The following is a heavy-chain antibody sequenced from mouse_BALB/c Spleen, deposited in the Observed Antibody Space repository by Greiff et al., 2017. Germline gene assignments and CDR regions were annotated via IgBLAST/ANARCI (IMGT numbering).Heavy chain of an antibody. Sequence: QVQLKESGAELMKPGASVKISCKATGYTFSSYWIEWVKQRPGHGLEWIGEILPGSGSTNYNEKFKGKATFTADTSSNTAYMQLSSLTSEDSAVYYCARGDRYDAYWGQGTLVTVSA. J-gene: IGHJ3*01. CDR2: ILPGSGST. D-gene: IGHD2-14*01. CDR3: ARGDRYDAY. CDR1: GYTFSSYW. V-gene: IGHV1-9*01.